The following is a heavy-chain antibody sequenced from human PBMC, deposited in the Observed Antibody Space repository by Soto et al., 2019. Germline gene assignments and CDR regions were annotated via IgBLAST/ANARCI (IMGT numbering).Heavy chain of an antibody. CDR3: ARGRYCLTGRCFPNWFDS. Sequence: TLSRTCAGSGDSISTVDYFGAWIRHPQAQALDYIGYIYKIPTTYYNPSFDSRVAISLDTSRSQLSLTVTSVTAADTAVYFCARGRYCLTGRCFPNWFDSWGPGTLVT. D-gene: IGHD2-15*01. V-gene: IGHV4-30-4*01. J-gene: IGHJ5*01. CDR1: GDSISTVDYF. CDR2: IYKIPTT.